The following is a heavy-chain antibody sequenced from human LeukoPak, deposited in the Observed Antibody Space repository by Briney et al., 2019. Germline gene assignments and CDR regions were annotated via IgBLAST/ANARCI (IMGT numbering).Heavy chain of an antibody. CDR1: GFTFSSYE. V-gene: IGHV3-64D*06. J-gene: IGHJ4*02. CDR3: VQVGSNYYLN. Sequence: GGSLRLSCAASGFTFSSYEMNWVRQTPGKGLEYVSAISKNGDDTYYADSVKGRFTISRDNSKNTLYLQMSSLRTEDAAVFYCVQVGSNYYLNWGQGTLVIVSS. CDR2: ISKNGDDT. D-gene: IGHD4-11*01.